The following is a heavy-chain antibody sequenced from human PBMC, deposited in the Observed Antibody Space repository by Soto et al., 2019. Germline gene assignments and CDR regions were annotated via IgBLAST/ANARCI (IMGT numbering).Heavy chain of an antibody. CDR2: IYWDDDK. J-gene: IGHJ4*02. CDR1: GFSLSTRGVG. D-gene: IGHD3-22*01. Sequence: QITLKESGPTLVKHTQTLTLTCTFSGFSLSTRGVGVGWIRQPPGKALEWLALIYWDDDKRYSPSLKSRVTITKDTSKNQVVLTMTNMDPVDTATYYCARDSSGYYGFDYWGQGTLVTVSS. V-gene: IGHV2-5*02. CDR3: ARDSSGYYGFDY.